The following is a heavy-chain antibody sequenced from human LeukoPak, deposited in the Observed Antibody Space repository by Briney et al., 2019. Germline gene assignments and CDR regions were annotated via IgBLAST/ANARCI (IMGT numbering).Heavy chain of an antibody. J-gene: IGHJ4*02. Sequence: TGGSLRLSCAASGFTFSSYWMSWVRQAPGKGLEWVANIKQDGSEKYYVDSVKGRFTISRDNAKNSLYLQMNSLRAKDTAVYYCARGLYDYGDYGDYWGQGTLVTVSS. CDR3: ARGLYDYGDYGDY. V-gene: IGHV3-7*01. D-gene: IGHD4-17*01. CDR2: IKQDGSEK. CDR1: GFTFSSYW.